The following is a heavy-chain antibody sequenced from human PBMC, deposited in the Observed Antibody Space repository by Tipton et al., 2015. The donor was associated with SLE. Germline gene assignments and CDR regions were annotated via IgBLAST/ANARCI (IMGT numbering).Heavy chain of an antibody. D-gene: IGHD1-26*01. J-gene: IGHJ4*02. CDR2: IFHSGTT. Sequence: LRLSCTVSGYSMTSGYYWDWIRQAPGKGLEWIGSIFHSGTTYYNPSLKSRITIAIDTSNNQFSLRLISVTAADTAIYYCARGGGSFHLGHWGQGTLVTVSS. CDR1: GYSMTSGYY. V-gene: IGHV4-38-2*02. CDR3: ARGGGSFHLGH.